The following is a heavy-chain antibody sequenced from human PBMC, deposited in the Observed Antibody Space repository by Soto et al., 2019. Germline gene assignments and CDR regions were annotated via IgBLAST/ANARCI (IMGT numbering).Heavy chain of an antibody. J-gene: IGHJ6*02. V-gene: IGHV4-34*01. Sequence: QVQLQQWGAGLLKPSETLSLTCAVYGGSFSGYYWSWIRQPPGKGLEWIGEINHSGSTNYNPSLKSRVTISVDTSKNQFSLKLNSVTAADTAVYYCVRSRGDHMGLQNYYYYGMDVWGQGTTVTVSS. CDR1: GGSFSGYY. CDR3: VRSRGDHMGLQNYYYYGMDV. D-gene: IGHD2-21*02. CDR2: INHSGST.